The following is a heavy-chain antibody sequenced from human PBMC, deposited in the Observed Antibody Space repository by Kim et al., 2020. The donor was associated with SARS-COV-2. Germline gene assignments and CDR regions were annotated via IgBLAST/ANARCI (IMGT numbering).Heavy chain of an antibody. Sequence: SETLSLTCTVSGGSISSYYWSWIRQPPGKGLEWIGYIYYSGSTNYNPSLKSRVTISVDTSKNQFSLKLSSVTAADTAVYYCAREKNDAFDIWGQGTMVTVSS. J-gene: IGHJ3*02. V-gene: IGHV4-59*01. CDR2: IYYSGST. CDR1: GGSISSYY. CDR3: AREKNDAFDI.